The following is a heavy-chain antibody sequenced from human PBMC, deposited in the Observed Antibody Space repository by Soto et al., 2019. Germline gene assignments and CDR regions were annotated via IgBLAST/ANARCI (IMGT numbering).Heavy chain of an antibody. Sequence: EVQLVESGGGLVKPGGSLRLSCVASGFTFSNAWMSWVRQAPGKGLEWVGRIKSRANGGTTDYVAPVKGRFAISRDDSKNTVYLQLNSLKTGDTAVYYCTTDQGDGGNFDPWGQGTLVTVSS. V-gene: IGHV3-15*01. CDR1: GFTFSNAW. CDR3: TTDQGDGGNFDP. J-gene: IGHJ5*02. CDR2: IKSRANGGTT. D-gene: IGHD2-21*02.